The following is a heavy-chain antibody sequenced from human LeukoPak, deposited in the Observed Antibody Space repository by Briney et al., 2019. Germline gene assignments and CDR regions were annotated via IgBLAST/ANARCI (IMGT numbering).Heavy chain of an antibody. CDR3: AKDAFYSSLYYFDY. CDR1: GFTFSSYA. V-gene: IGHV3-23*01. J-gene: IGHJ4*02. CDR2: ISGSGGST. D-gene: IGHD6-13*01. Sequence: PGGSLRLPCAASGFTFSSYAMSWVRQAPGKGLERVSAISGSGGSTYYADSVKGRFTISRDNSKNTLYLQMNSLRAEDTAVHYCAKDAFYSSLYYFDYWGQGTLVTVSS.